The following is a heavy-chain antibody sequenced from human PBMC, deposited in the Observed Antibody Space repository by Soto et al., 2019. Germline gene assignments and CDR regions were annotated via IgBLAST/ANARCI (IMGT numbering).Heavy chain of an antibody. CDR2: IYSGGST. CDR3: ARDQTIEYSSASGLVGHPYFHEV. Sequence: PWVSLILSFAASGFTVSSNYMSWVRQAPGKGLEWVSVIYSGGSTYYADSVKGRFTISRHNSKNTLYLQMNSLRAEDTAVYYCARDQTIEYSSASGLVGHPYFHEVWGRGTTGIVSS. J-gene: IGHJ6*03. V-gene: IGHV3-53*04. CDR1: GFTVSSNY. D-gene: IGHD6-6*01.